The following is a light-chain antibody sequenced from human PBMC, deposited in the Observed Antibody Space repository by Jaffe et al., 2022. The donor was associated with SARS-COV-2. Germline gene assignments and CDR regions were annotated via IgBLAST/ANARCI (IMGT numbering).Light chain of an antibody. CDR1: NSDVGGYSY. CDR3: SSYAGSNNWV. CDR2: EVS. J-gene: IGLJ3*02. V-gene: IGLV2-8*01. Sequence: QSALTQPPSASGSPGQSVTISCTGTNSDVGGYSYVSWYQQHPGKAPKLMIYEVSKRPSGVPDRLSGSKSGNTASLTVSGLQAEDEADYYCSSYAGSNNWVFGGGTKLTVL.